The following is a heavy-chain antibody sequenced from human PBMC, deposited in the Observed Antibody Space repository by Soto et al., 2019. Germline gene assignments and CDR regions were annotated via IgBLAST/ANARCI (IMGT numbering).Heavy chain of an antibody. CDR1: GYSIGSTAYY. D-gene: IGHD3-22*01. J-gene: IGHJ4*02. V-gene: IGHV4-39*01. Sequence: PSDTLSLTCTISGYSIGSTAYYWVWIRQPPGKGLEWIASISDSGATYYNPSLKSRVTISVDASKNQFSLKLTSVTAADTAVYSCARWGKYYDDSGSYWGDYWGRGSMVTVS. CDR2: ISDSGAT. CDR3: ARWGKYYDDSGSYWGDY.